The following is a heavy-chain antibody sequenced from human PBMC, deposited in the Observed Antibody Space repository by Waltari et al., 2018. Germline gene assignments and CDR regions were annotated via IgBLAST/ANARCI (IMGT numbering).Heavy chain of an antibody. J-gene: IGHJ1*01. V-gene: IGHV4-38-2*01. D-gene: IGHD4-17*01. CDR3: AGDSLVFQH. CDR2: IYHSGST. Sequence: QVQLQESGPGLVKPSETLSLTCAVSGYSIRSGYYWGWIRQPPGKGLEWIGSIYHSGSTSYIPSLKRRVTISVDTSKNQFSLKLRSVTAADTAVYYCAGDSLVFQHWGQGTLVTVSS. CDR1: GYSIRSGYY.